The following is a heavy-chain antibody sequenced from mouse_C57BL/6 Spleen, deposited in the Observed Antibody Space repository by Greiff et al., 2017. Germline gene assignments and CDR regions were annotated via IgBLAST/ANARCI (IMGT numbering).Heavy chain of an antibody. V-gene: IGHV1-26*01. J-gene: IGHJ4*01. CDR1: GYTFTDYY. CDR2: INPNNGGT. D-gene: IGHD1-1*02. CDR3: ARRVAGYAMDY. Sequence: VQLQQSGPELVKPGASVKISCKASGYTFTDYYMNWVKQSHGKSLEWIGDINPNNGGTSYNQKFKGKATLTVDKSSSTAYMELRSLTSEDSAVYYCARRVAGYAMDYWGQGTSVTVSS.